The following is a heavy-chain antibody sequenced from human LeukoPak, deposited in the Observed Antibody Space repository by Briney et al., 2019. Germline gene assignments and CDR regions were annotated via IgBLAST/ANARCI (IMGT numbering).Heavy chain of an antibody. D-gene: IGHD2/OR15-2a*01. V-gene: IGHV1-46*01. CDR3: ASMAGALSPWHSTGRAEYFQH. CDR2: INPSGSYT. CDR1: GFTFTSYY. Sequence: GASVTVSCKASGFTFTSYYMHWVGQAPGQGVEGVGLINPSGSYTNYAQKFQGRVTITRDTSTRTVYMEVSSVRSGDTAVYYCASMAGALSPWHSTGRAEYFQHWGQGTLVTVSS. J-gene: IGHJ1*01.